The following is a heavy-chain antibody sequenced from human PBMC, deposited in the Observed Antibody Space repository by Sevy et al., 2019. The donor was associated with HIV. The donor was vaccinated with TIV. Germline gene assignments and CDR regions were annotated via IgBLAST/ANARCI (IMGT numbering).Heavy chain of an antibody. D-gene: IGHD7-27*01. Sequence: GGSLRLSCAASGFTFSDYAMHWVRLAPGKGLEWVALMSYDGSNQYYADSVKGRFTISRDNSKNTLYLQMNSLRVEDTAVYYCAEGDGALTGIDPWGQGTLVTVSS. CDR2: MSYDGSNQ. V-gene: IGHV3-30*18. CDR3: AEGDGALTGIDP. CDR1: GFTFSDYA. J-gene: IGHJ5*02.